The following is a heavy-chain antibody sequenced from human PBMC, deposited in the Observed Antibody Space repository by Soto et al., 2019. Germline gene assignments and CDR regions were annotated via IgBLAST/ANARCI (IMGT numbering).Heavy chain of an antibody. CDR2: IKSNTEGGAA. D-gene: IGHD3-3*01. CDR1: GFTFSEAW. Sequence: PGGSLRLSCAASGFTFSEAWMTWVRQAPGKELEKVGRIKSNTEGGAAAYAAHVKGRFTISRDDAEKTLYLQMDSLKSEDTAVYYFTTDANRYDLWIVYTFDYWGQGTPVTVSS. J-gene: IGHJ4*02. CDR3: TTDANRYDLWIVYTFDY. V-gene: IGHV3-15*01.